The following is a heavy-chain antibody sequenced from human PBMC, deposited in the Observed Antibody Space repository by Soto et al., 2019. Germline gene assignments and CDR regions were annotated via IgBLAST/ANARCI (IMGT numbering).Heavy chain of an antibody. D-gene: IGHD6-6*01. J-gene: IGHJ4*02. V-gene: IGHV1-69*13. CDR3: ARGLAAQGPIHRDY. CDR2: IIPIFGTA. CDR1: GGTFSSYA. Sequence: ASVKVSCKASGGTFSSYAISWVRQAHGQGLEWMGGIIPIFGTANYAQKFQGRVTITADESTSTAYMELSSLRSEDTAVYYCARGLAAQGPIHRDYWGQGTLVTV.